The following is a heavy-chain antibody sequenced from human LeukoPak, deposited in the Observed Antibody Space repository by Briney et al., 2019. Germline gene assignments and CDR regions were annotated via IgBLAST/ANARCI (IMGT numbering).Heavy chain of an antibody. CDR2: ISSSSSYI. V-gene: IGHV3-21*01. CDR3: ARGRGVYSSGWYDDAFDI. D-gene: IGHD6-19*01. Sequence: GGSLRLSCAASGFTFSSYSMNWVRQAPGKGLEWVSSISSSSSYIYYADSVKGRFTISRDNAKNSLYLQMNSLRAEDTAVYYCARGRGVYSSGWYDDAFDIWGQGTMVTVSS. J-gene: IGHJ3*02. CDR1: GFTFSSYS.